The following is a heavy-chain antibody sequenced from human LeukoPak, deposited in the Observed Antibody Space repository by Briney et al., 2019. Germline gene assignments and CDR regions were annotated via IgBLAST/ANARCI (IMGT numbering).Heavy chain of an antibody. Sequence: ASVKVSCKASGYTFTSYYMHWVRQAPGQGLEWMGIINPSGGSTSYAQKFQGRVTMTRDTSISTAYMELSRLRSDDTAVYYCAREAKRDGYYYYYYYMDVWGKGTTVTVSS. CDR2: INPSGGST. J-gene: IGHJ6*03. D-gene: IGHD5-18*01. CDR3: AREAKRDGYYYYYYYMDV. CDR1: GYTFTSYY. V-gene: IGHV1-46*01.